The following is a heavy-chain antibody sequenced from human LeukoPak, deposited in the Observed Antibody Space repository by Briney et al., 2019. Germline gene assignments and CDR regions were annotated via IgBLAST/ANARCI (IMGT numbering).Heavy chain of an antibody. J-gene: IGHJ6*04. Sequence: SETLSLTCAVYDGSFSGYYWSWIRKPPGKGLEWIGEINHSGSTNYNPSLKSRVTISVDTSKNQFSLKLSSVTAADTAVYYCARGSTPPYYYYGMDVWGKGTTVTVSS. CDR1: DGSFSGYY. CDR3: ARGSTPPYYYYGMDV. CDR2: INHSGST. V-gene: IGHV4-34*01.